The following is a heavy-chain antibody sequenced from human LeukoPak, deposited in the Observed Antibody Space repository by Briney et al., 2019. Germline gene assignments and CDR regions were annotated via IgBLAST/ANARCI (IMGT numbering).Heavy chain of an antibody. CDR3: AKARPTVTTLGYFDY. V-gene: IGHV3-33*06. D-gene: IGHD4-17*01. CDR1: GFTFSSYG. J-gene: IGHJ4*02. Sequence: PGRSLRLSCAASGFTFSSYGMHWVRQAPGKGLEWVAVIWYDGSNKYYADSVKGRFTISRDNSKNTLYLQMNSLRAEDTAVYYCAKARPTVTTLGYFDYWGQGTLVTVSS. CDR2: IWYDGSNK.